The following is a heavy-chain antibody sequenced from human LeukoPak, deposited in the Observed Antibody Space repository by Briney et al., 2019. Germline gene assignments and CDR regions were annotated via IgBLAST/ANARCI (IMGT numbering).Heavy chain of an antibody. CDR3: GSSDASAYYQSIDY. CDR2: IWFDGSNK. CDR1: GFTFSNNG. J-gene: IGHJ4*02. Sequence: PGTSLRLSCAASGFTFSNNGMHWVRQAPDKGLEWLALIWFDGSNKYYADSVKGRFTISRDNSKKTLYLQMHSLRAEDTAVYYCGSSDASAYYQSIDYWGQGTLVTVSS. D-gene: IGHD1-26*01. V-gene: IGHV3-33*01.